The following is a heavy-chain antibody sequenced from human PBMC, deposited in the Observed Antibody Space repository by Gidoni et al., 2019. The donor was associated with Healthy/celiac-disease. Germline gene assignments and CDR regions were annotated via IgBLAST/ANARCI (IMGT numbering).Heavy chain of an antibody. D-gene: IGHD2-2*01. Sequence: EVQLLGSGGGLVQPGGSLRLSCAASGFTFSRYAMSWVRQAPGKGLEWVSAISGSGGSTYYADSVKGRFTISRDNSKNTLYLQMNSLRAEDTAVYYCAKDQPSIVVVPAATDYWGQGTLVTVSS. CDR1: GFTFSRYA. CDR3: AKDQPSIVVVPAATDY. V-gene: IGHV3-23*01. J-gene: IGHJ4*02. CDR2: ISGSGGST.